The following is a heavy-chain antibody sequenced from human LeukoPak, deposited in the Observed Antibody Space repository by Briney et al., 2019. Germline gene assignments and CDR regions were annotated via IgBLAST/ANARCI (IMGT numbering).Heavy chain of an antibody. CDR1: GFTFSSYS. J-gene: IGHJ5*02. Sequence: GGSLRLSCAASGFTFSSYSMNWVRQAPGKGLEWVSSISSSSSYIYYADSVKGRFTISRDNAKNSLYLQMNSLRAEDTAVYYCARDVGSSWYNNWFDPWGQGTLVTVSS. CDR3: ARDVGSSWYNNWFDP. CDR2: ISSSSSYI. D-gene: IGHD6-13*01. V-gene: IGHV3-21*01.